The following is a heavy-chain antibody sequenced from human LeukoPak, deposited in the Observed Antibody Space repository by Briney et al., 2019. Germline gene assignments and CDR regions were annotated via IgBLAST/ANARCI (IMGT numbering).Heavy chain of an antibody. D-gene: IGHD1-26*01. CDR3: ITDPGEWEPI. CDR1: KFTFSTSA. CDR2: IKSKTDGGTT. J-gene: IGHJ3*02. Sequence: GGSLRLSCAAPKFTFSTSALSWVRQAPGKGLEWVGRIKSKTDGGTTDYGAPVKGRFIISRDDSKNTLYLQMNGLKIEDTAVYYCITDPGEWEPIWGQGTMVTVSS. V-gene: IGHV3-15*01.